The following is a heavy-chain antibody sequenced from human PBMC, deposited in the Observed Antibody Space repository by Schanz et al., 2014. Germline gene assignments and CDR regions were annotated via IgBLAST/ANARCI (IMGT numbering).Heavy chain of an antibody. D-gene: IGHD2-15*01. CDR3: AKTPREYCNYDNCPNWFDS. Sequence: EVQLVESGGGLIQPGGSLRLSCAASGFGFSSYSLNWVRQAPGKGLEWVSSISYGTSYIYYAESVKGRFTISRDNSKNTLYLQMNSLRAEDTAVYYCAKTPREYCNYDNCPNWFDSWGQGTLVTASS. CDR1: GFGFSSYS. CDR2: ISYGTSYI. V-gene: IGHV3-21*04. J-gene: IGHJ5*01.